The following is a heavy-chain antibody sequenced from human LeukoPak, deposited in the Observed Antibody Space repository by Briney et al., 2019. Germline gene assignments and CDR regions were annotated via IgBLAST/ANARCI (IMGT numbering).Heavy chain of an antibody. Sequence: SETLSLTCTVSGDSISSDSYYWGWIRQPPGKGLEWIGSIYYSGSTYYNPSLKSRVTISVDTPKNQFSLKLSSVTAADTAVYYCARVHPAGTIDYWGQGTLVTVSS. D-gene: IGHD6-13*01. CDR2: IYYSGST. CDR3: ARVHPAGTIDY. J-gene: IGHJ4*02. CDR1: GDSISSDSYY. V-gene: IGHV4-39*07.